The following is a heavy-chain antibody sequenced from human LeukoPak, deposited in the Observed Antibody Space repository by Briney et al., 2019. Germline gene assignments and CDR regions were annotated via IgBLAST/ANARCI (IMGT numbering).Heavy chain of an antibody. CDR2: MNADSGST. J-gene: IGHJ6*02. V-gene: IGHV1-8*01. Sequence: GASVKVSCKASGYTFTSYDINWVRQATGQGLEWMGWMNADSGSTAFAQKFQGRVTVTRNTTTSTAYMELSSVRPDDTAVYYCARAAHYSYYYGMDVWGQGTTVTVSS. CDR1: GYTFTSYD. CDR3: ARAAHYSYYYGMDV.